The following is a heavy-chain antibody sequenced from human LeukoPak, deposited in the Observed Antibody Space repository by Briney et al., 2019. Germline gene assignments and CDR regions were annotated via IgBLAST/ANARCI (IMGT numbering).Heavy chain of an antibody. D-gene: IGHD3-3*01. CDR2: INPNSGGT. CDR3: GRGGQPRVNDFWSGYYGGAVDY. V-gene: IGHV1-2*02. Sequence: GASVKVSCKASGYTFTGYYMHWVRQAPGQGLEWMGWINPNSGGTNYAQKFQGRVTMTRDTSISTAYMELSRLRSDDTAVYYCGRGGQPRVNDFWSGYYGGAVDYWGQGTLVTVSS. J-gene: IGHJ4*02. CDR1: GYTFTGYY.